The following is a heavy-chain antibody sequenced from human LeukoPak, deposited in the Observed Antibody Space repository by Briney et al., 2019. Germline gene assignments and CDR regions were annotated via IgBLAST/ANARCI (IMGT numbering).Heavy chain of an antibody. CDR3: AKDPRVYSSSWYYFDY. Sequence: GGSLRLSCAASGFTFSSYAMSWVRQAPGKGLEWVSAISGSGGSTYYADSVKGRFTISRDNSKNTLYLQMNSLRAEDTAVYYCAKDPRVYSSSWYYFDYWGQGTLVTVSS. CDR2: ISGSGGST. CDR1: GFTFSSYA. J-gene: IGHJ4*02. D-gene: IGHD6-13*01. V-gene: IGHV3-23*01.